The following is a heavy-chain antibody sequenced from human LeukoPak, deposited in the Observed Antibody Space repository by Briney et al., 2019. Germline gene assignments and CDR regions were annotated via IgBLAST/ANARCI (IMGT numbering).Heavy chain of an antibody. CDR3: ARHLRGSAAGFDAFDI. J-gene: IGHJ3*02. Sequence: GESLKISCKGSGYSFTSYWIGWVRQMPGKGLEWMGIIYPGDSDTRYSPSFQGQVTISADKSISTAYLQWSSLKASDTAMYYCARHLRGSAAGFDAFDIWGQGTMVTVSS. CDR1: GYSFTSYW. V-gene: IGHV5-51*01. D-gene: IGHD6-13*01. CDR2: IYPGDSDT.